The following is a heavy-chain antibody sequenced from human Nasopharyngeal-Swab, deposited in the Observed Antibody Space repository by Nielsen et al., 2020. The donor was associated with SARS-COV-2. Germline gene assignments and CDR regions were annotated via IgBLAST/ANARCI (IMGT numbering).Heavy chain of an antibody. Sequence: SETLSLNCVVSGGSFTGYYWTWIRQAPGKGLEWIGEVNHSGDTNYNPALNSRVTIAIDMSKRHFSLKLTSMTAADTAVYYCARRSSNCYAGCYFDSWGQGALVPVSS. CDR3: ARRSSNCYAGCYFDS. V-gene: IGHV4-34*01. D-gene: IGHD2-2*01. CDR1: GGSFTGYY. J-gene: IGHJ4*02. CDR2: VNHSGDT.